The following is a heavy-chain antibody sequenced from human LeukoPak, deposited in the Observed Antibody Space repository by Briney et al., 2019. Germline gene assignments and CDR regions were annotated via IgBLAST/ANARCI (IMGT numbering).Heavy chain of an antibody. J-gene: IGHJ5*02. V-gene: IGHV4-39*01. CDR1: GGSISSDSYY. CDR3: ARYFRSSGSGFDP. CDR2: IYYSGST. D-gene: IGHD3-22*01. Sequence: SETLSLTCTVSGGSISSDSYYWAWIRQPPGKGLEWIASIYYSGSTYYNPSLKSRVTISVDTSRNQFSLKLSSVTAADTAVYYCARYFRSSGSGFDPWGQGTLVTVSS.